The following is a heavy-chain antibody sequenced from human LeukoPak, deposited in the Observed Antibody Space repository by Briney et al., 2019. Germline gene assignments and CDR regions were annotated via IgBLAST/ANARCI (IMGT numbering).Heavy chain of an antibody. J-gene: IGHJ4*02. CDR2: IYTSGST. D-gene: IGHD1-1*01. CDR3: ARVFALERRGGYFDY. Sequence: SQTLSLTCTVSGGSISSGSYYWSWIRQPAGKGLEWIGRIYTSGSTNYNPSLKSRVTISVDTSKNQFSLKLSSVTAADTAVYYCARVFALERRGGYFDYWGQGTLVTVSS. CDR1: GGSISSGSYY. V-gene: IGHV4-61*02.